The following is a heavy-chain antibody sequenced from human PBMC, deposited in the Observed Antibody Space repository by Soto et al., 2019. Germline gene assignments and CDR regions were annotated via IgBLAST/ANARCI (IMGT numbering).Heavy chain of an antibody. Sequence: GGSLRLSCAASGFTFSSYAMSWVRQAPGKGLEWVSAISGSGGSTYYADSVKGRFTISIDNSKNTLYLQMNSIRAEDKDVYFYSNAGNIAARDDYFEHWGQGTLVTVSS. V-gene: IGHV3-23*01. CDR2: ISGSGGST. D-gene: IGHD6-6*01. CDR3: SNAGNIAARDDYFEH. J-gene: IGHJ1*01. CDR1: GFTFSSYA.